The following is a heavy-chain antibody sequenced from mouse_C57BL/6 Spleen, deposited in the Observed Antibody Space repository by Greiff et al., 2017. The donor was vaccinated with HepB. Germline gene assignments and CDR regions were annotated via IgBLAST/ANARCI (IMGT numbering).Heavy chain of an antibody. CDR1: GYTFTSYW. Sequence: QVQLQQSGAELLKPGASVKLSCKASGYTFTSYWMHWVKQRPGRGLEWIGRIDPNSGGTKYNEKFKSKATLTVDKPSSTAYMQLSSLTSEDSAVYYCARREAYDYYGSSLDYWGQGTTLTVSS. D-gene: IGHD1-1*01. CDR2: IDPNSGGT. CDR3: ARREAYDYYGSSLDY. J-gene: IGHJ2*01. V-gene: IGHV1-72*01.